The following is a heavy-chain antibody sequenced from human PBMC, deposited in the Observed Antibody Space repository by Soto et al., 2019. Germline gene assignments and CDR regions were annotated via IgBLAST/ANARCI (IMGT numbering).Heavy chain of an antibody. J-gene: IGHJ6*02. CDR1: GGSIIGYY. D-gene: IGHD2-15*01. Sequence: SETLSLTCTVSGGSIIGYYWSWIREPPGKGLESIGYVHYRGNTDYNPSLKSRVTISVDTSKNQFSLKLSSVTAADTAVYYCARGRYCSGDSRKSYFYYYGMDVWGQGTTVTVSS. V-gene: IGHV4-59*01. CDR2: VHYRGNT. CDR3: ARGRYCSGDSRKSYFYYYGMDV.